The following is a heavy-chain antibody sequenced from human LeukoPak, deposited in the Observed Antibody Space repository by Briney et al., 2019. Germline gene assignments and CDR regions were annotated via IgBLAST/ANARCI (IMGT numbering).Heavy chain of an antibody. Sequence: ASVKVSCKASGYTFSGHYIHWIRQAPGQGLEWMGWINAESGETKYAQKFQGRVTMTRDTSISTAYMELRGLRFDDTAVYYCARDWELRWSQGSFDYWGQGTLLAVSS. CDR1: GYTFSGHY. CDR2: INAESGET. J-gene: IGHJ4*02. CDR3: ARDWELRWSQGSFDY. D-gene: IGHD3-10*01. V-gene: IGHV1-2*02.